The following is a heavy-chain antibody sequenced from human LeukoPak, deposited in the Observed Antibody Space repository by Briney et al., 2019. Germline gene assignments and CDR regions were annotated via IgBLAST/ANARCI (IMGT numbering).Heavy chain of an antibody. D-gene: IGHD5-24*01. Sequence: RASVKVSCKASGGTFSSYAISWVRQAPGQGLEWMGGIIPIFGTANYAQKFQGRVTITADKSTSTAYMELSSLRSEDTAVYYCARGLEMATTKFDYWGQGTLVTVSS. J-gene: IGHJ4*02. V-gene: IGHV1-69*06. CDR1: GGTFSSYA. CDR2: IIPIFGTA. CDR3: ARGLEMATTKFDY.